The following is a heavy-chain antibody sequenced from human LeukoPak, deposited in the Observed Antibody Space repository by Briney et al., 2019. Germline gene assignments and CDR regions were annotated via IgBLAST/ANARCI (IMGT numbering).Heavy chain of an antibody. D-gene: IGHD3-16*01. J-gene: IGHJ4*02. CDR3: AMMARDY. CDR2: MNPNSGNT. Sequence: GASVKVSCKASGYTFTGYYMQWVRQAPGQGLEWMGWMNPNSGNTGYAQKFQGRVTMTRNTSISTAYMELSSLRSEDTAVYYCAMMARDYWGQGTLVAVSS. V-gene: IGHV1-8*02. CDR1: GYTFTGYY.